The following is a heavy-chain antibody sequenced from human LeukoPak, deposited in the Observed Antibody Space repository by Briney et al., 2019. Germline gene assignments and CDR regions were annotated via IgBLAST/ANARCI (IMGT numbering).Heavy chain of an antibody. D-gene: IGHD2-2*01. CDR1: GFTFTTYW. Sequence: AGGSLRLSCAASGFTFTTYWMHWVRQAPGKGLEWVSAISGSGGSTYYADSVKGRFTISRDNSKNTLYLQMNSLRAEDTAVYYCAKDPGAGIVVVPAALYYYYGMDVWGQGTTVTVSS. CDR2: ISGSGGST. J-gene: IGHJ6*02. CDR3: AKDPGAGIVVVPAALYYYYGMDV. V-gene: IGHV3-23*01.